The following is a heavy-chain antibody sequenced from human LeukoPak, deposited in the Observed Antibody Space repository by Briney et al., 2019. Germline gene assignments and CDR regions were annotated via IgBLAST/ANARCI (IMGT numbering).Heavy chain of an antibody. CDR1: GFTFSSYW. V-gene: IGHV3-74*01. CDR2: INSDGSST. J-gene: IGHJ3*02. CDR3: ARMQLDHDAFDI. Sequence: PGGSLRLSCAASGFTFSSYWMHWVRQAPGKGLVWVSRINSDGSSTSYADSVKGRFTFSRDNAKNTLYLQMNSLRAEDTAVYYCARMQLDHDAFDIWGQGTMVTVSS. D-gene: IGHD1-1*01.